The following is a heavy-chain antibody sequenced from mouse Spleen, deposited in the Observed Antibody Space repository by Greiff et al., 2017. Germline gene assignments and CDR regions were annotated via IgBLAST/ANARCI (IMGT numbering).Heavy chain of an antibody. Sequence: VQLQQPGAELVKPGASVKLSCKASGYTFTSYWMQWVKQRPGQGLEWIGEIDPSDSYTNYNQKFKGKATLTVDTSSSTAYMQLSSLTSEDSAVYYCARSGYGSLYFDYWGQGTTLTVSS. CDR2: IDPSDSYT. J-gene: IGHJ2*01. V-gene: IGHV1-50*01. CDR1: GYTFTSYW. D-gene: IGHD1-1*01. CDR3: ARSGYGSLYFDY.